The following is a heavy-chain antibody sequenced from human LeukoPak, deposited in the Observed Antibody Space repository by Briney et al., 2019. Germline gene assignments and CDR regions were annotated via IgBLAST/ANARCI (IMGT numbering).Heavy chain of an antibody. CDR3: ARMREMATIIYFDY. Sequence: AGGSLRLSCAASGFTFSSYWMSWVRQAPGKGLEWVANIKQDGSEKYYVDSVKGRFTISRDNAKNSLYLQMNSLRAEDTAAYYCARMREMATIIYFDYWGQGTLVTVSS. D-gene: IGHD5-24*01. J-gene: IGHJ4*02. CDR2: IKQDGSEK. V-gene: IGHV3-7*03. CDR1: GFTFSSYW.